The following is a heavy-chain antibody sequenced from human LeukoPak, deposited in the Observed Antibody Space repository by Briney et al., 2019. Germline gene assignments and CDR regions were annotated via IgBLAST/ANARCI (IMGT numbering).Heavy chain of an antibody. V-gene: IGHV4-59*01. Sequence: PSETLSLTCTVSGGSISSYYWSWIRQPPGKGLEWIGYIYYSGSTNYNPSLKSRVTISVDTSKDQFSLKLSSVAAADTAVYYCARTTTGDYPFDYWGQGTLVTVSS. CDR3: ARTTTGDYPFDY. CDR2: IYYSGST. J-gene: IGHJ4*02. D-gene: IGHD7-27*01. CDR1: GGSISSYY.